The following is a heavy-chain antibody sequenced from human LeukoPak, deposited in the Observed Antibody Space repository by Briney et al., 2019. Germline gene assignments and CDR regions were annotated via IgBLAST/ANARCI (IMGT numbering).Heavy chain of an antibody. Sequence: ASVKVSCKASGYTFTSYDINWVRQATGQGLEWMGWMNPNSGNTGYAQKFQGRVTMTRNTSISTAYMELSSLGSEDTAVYYCARVVTRYSSSWYGLGYWGQGTLVTVSS. D-gene: IGHD6-13*01. CDR2: MNPNSGNT. V-gene: IGHV1-8*01. CDR3: ARVVTRYSSSWYGLGY. J-gene: IGHJ4*02. CDR1: GYTFTSYD.